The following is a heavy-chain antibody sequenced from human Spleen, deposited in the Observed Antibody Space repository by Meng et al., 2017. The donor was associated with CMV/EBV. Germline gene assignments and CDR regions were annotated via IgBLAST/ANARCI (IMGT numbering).Heavy chain of an antibody. J-gene: IGHJ6*02. CDR1: GYTFTGYY. D-gene: IGHD1-7*01. Sequence: ASVKVSCKASGYTFTGYYMHWVRQAPGQGLEWMGWISAYNGNTNYAQNLQDRVTMITDTSTSTAYMELRSLRSADTAVYYCARDTFSGSGRNYEDYYYYGMDVWGQGTTVTVSS. CDR3: ARDTFSGSGRNYEDYYYYGMDV. V-gene: IGHV1-18*04. CDR2: ISAYNGNT.